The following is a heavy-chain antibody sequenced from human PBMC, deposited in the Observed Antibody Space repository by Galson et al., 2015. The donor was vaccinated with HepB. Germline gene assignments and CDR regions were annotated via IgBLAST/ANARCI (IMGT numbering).Heavy chain of an antibody. V-gene: IGHV3-23*01. CDR3: VNMGGCSTSCYWNNWFDP. CDR2: ISGSGGST. J-gene: IGHJ5*02. CDR1: GFTFSSYA. D-gene: IGHD2-2*01. Sequence: SLRLSCAASGFTFSSYAMSWVRQAPGKGLEWVSAISGSGGSTYYADSVKGRFTISRDNSKNTLYLQMNSLRAEDTAVYYCVNMGGCSTSCYWNNWFDPWGQGTLVTVSS.